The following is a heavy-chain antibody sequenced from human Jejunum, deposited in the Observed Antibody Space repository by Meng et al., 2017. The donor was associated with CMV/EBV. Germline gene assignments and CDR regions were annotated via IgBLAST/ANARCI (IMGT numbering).Heavy chain of an antibody. J-gene: IGHJ4*01. CDR2: IYYSGSA. D-gene: IGHD3-10*01. V-gene: IGHV4-30-4*01. Sequence: CTISTCSLSSGDYYWSWIRQPPGKGLEWIGYIYYSGSAYYNPSLKSRVTMSVDTSNNQFSLRLSSVSAADTAVYYCAREARYSYAIDYWGHGTLVTVSS. CDR1: TCSLSSGDYY. CDR3: AREARYSYAIDY.